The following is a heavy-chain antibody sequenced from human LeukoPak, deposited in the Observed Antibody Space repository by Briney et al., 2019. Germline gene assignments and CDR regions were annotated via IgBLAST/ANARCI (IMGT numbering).Heavy chain of an antibody. CDR2: INPNSGGT. CDR3: ARDVGLWGSYRYTPGY. J-gene: IGHJ4*02. CDR1: GYTFTGYY. D-gene: IGHD3-16*02. V-gene: IGHV1-2*06. Sequence: ASVKVSCKASGYTFTGYYMHWVRQAPGQGLEWMGRINPNSGGTNYAQKFQGRVTMTRDTSISTAYMELRSLRSDDTAVYYCARDVGLWGSYRYTPGYWGQGTLVTISS.